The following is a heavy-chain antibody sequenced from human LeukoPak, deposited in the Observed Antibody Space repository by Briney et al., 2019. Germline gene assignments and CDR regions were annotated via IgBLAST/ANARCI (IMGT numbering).Heavy chain of an antibody. D-gene: IGHD1-26*01. CDR2: IYHSGST. CDR1: GGSISSGGYS. J-gene: IGHJ3*02. V-gene: IGHV4-30-2*01. Sequence: PSQTLSLTCAVSGGSISSGGYSWSWIRQPPGKGLEWIGYIYHSGSTYYNPSLKSRVTISVDRSKNQFSLKLSSMTAADTAVYYCARATSYYDAFDIWGQGTMVTVSS. CDR3: ARATSYYDAFDI.